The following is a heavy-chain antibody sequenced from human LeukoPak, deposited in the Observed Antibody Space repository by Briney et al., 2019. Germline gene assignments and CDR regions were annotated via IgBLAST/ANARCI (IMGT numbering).Heavy chain of an antibody. CDR3: ARLGDTAMVVDY. Sequence: PGGSLRLSCAASGFIFTSYSMNWVRQAPGKGLEWIGSIYYSGSTYYNPSLKSRVTISVDTSKNQFSLKLSSVTAADTAVYYCARLGDTAMVVDYWGQGTLVTVSS. D-gene: IGHD5-18*01. V-gene: IGHV4-39*01. J-gene: IGHJ4*02. CDR2: IYYSGST. CDR1: GFIFTSYSMN.